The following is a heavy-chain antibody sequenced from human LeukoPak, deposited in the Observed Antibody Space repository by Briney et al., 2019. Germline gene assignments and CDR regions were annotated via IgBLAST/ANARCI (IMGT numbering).Heavy chain of an antibody. V-gene: IGHV1-46*01. CDR1: GYTFTSYN. CDR3: ARVRDGYNDAYDI. J-gene: IGHJ3*02. CDR2: TKPSGGST. D-gene: IGHD5-24*01. Sequence: ASVKVSCKASGYTFTSYNMHWVRQAPGQGLEWMGMTKPSGGSTTYAQKFQGRVTMTRDMSTSTLYMELSSLRSEDTAVYYCARVRDGYNDAYDIWGQGTMVTVSS.